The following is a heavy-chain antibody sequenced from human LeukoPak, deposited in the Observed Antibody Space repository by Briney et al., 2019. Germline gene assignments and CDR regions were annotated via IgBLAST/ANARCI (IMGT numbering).Heavy chain of an antibody. CDR3: AKESGKFDY. CDR1: GINFADYA. J-gene: IGHJ4*02. Sequence: GGSLRLSCVVSGINFADYAMHWVRQPPGKGLEWVSLISADGGSTFSADSVKGRFSISRDNSKNSLYLQMNSLRSEDTAMYYCAKESGKFDYWGQGTLVADSS. CDR2: ISADGGST. V-gene: IGHV3-43*02.